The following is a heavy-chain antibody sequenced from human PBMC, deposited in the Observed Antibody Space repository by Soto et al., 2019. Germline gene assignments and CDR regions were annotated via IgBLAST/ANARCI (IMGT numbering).Heavy chain of an antibody. V-gene: IGHV1-69*01. CDR1: GGAFNNYV. J-gene: IGHJ6*02. CDR2: IIPIYGTP. CDR3: SRARFHPNYESCMDV. Sequence: QVQLVQSGAEVKMPGYSMKVSCRASGGAFNNYVITWVRKAPGQGLECMGGIIPIYGTPNYAQKFRGRVTITAEASTSTVEIEVKSRRAEDTAFYCCSRARFHPNYESCMDVWGQGATVSVTS. D-gene: IGHD4-4*01.